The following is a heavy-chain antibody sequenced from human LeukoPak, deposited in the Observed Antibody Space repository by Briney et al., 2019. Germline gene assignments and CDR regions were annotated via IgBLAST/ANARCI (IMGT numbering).Heavy chain of an antibody. V-gene: IGHV3-30*04. CDR2: IWYDGSNK. D-gene: IGHD4-17*01. CDR1: GFTFSSYA. Sequence: PGGSLRLSCAASGFTFSSYAMHWVRQAPGKGLEWVAVIWYDGSNKYYADSVKGRFTISRDNSKNTLYLQVNSLRAEDTAVYYCARDYGAYVSYYYAMDVWGQGTTVTVSS. J-gene: IGHJ6*02. CDR3: ARDYGAYVSYYYAMDV.